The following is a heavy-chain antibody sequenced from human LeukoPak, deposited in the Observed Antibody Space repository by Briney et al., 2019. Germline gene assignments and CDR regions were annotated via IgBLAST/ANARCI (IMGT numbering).Heavy chain of an antibody. CDR1: VFILRSHP. Sequence: GGSLRLSRSASVFILRSHPMHWVRQAPGKGLEYVSRISDNGGSTYYADSVKGRFTISRDNSKNTLYLQMSSLRAVDTAVYYCVKDNEAGGSPFDRWGQGTLVTVSS. V-gene: IGHV3-64D*06. CDR3: VKDNEAGGSPFDR. D-gene: IGHD1-1*01. CDR2: ISDNGGST. J-gene: IGHJ4*02.